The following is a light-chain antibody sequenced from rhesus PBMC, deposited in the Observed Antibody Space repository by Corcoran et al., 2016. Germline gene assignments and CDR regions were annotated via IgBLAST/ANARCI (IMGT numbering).Light chain of an antibody. J-gene: IGKJ4*01. CDR1: QGISSY. V-gene: IGKV1-25*01. Sequence: DIQMTQSPSSLSASVGDRVTITCRASQGISSYLAWYQQKPGKAPKLLIYAASNLQSGVPSRFSGSGSGTDLTLTISSLQPEDFANYYCQQHNSYPLTFGGGTKVELK. CDR2: AAS. CDR3: QQHNSYPLT.